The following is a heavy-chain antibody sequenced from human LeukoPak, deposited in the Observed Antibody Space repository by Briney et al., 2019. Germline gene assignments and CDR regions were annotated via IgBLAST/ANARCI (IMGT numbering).Heavy chain of an antibody. Sequence: GGSLRLSCTASGFAFSSYAMTWVRQAPGKGLEWVSGISGSGGSTYYADSVKGRFTISRNNSRNTLYLQMNSLRAADTAVYYCAKGLNYESSAAFDYWGQGTLVTVSS. CDR1: GFAFSSYA. CDR3: AKGLNYESSAAFDY. CDR2: ISGSGGST. J-gene: IGHJ4*02. D-gene: IGHD3-22*01. V-gene: IGHV3-23*01.